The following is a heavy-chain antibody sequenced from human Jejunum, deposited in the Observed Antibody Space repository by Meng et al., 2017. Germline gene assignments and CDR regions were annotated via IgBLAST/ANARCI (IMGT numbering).Heavy chain of an antibody. CDR2: ISDSGTT. J-gene: IGHJ4*02. Sequence: QVQCQASGPGLVRPSGTLSLPCTFSGGSVSSGFYYWSWIRQPPGKGLEWIGYISDSGTTNYNPSLKSRVTMSVDTSKNHFSLKLTSVTAADTAVYFCARDSETYPTYFDYWGQGTLVTVSS. CDR1: GGSVSSGFYY. D-gene: IGHD5-24*01. V-gene: IGHV4-61*03. CDR3: ARDSETYPTYFDY.